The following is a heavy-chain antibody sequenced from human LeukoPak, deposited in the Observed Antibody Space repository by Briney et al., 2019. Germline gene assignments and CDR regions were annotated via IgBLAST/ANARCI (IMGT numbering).Heavy chain of an antibody. D-gene: IGHD3-22*01. V-gene: IGHV3-48*03. J-gene: IGHJ4*02. Sequence: GGSLRLSCGVSGFTFSNYEMNWVRQVPGKGLEWVAYISTSGRTTYYADSVKGRFTISRDNSKNTLYLQMNSLRAEDTAVYFCARDRASGYYYSFDYWGQGTLVTVSS. CDR3: ARDRASGYYYSFDY. CDR2: ISTSGRTT. CDR1: GFTFSNYE.